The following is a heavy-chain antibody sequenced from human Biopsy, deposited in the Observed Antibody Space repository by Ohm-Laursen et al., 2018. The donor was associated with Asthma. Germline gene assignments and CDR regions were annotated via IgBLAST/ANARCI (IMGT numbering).Heavy chain of an antibody. D-gene: IGHD3-3*01. V-gene: IGHV4-59*01. J-gene: IGHJ4*02. Sequence: GTLSLTCTVSGGSISGFYWSWIRQPPGKGLAWIGYIYYTGTTNYNPSLKSRVSISIDTSKNQFSLKLTSVTAADTAVYYCARDFGGWYYFDNWGQGSLVTVSS. CDR3: ARDFGGWYYFDN. CDR1: GGSISGFY. CDR2: IYYTGTT.